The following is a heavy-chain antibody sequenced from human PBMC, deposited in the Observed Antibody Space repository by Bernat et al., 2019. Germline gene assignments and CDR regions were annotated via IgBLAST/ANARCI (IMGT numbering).Heavy chain of an antibody. CDR2: IKSKTDGGTT. J-gene: IGHJ4*02. D-gene: IGHD3-10*01. CDR3: TTDGMVREFPTDY. V-gene: IGHV3-15*07. Sequence: EVQLVESGGGLVKPGGSLRLSCAAFGFTFSNAWMNWVRQAPGKGMEWVGCIKSKTDGGTTDYAAPVKGRFTISRDDSKNTLYLQMNSLKTEDTAVYYCTTDGMVREFPTDYWGQGTLVTVSS. CDR1: GFTFSNAW.